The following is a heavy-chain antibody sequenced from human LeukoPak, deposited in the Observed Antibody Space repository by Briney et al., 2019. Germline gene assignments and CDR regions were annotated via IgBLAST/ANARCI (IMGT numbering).Heavy chain of an antibody. D-gene: IGHD1-1*01. V-gene: IGHV6-1*01. CDR1: GDSVSSNSAA. CDR3: ATTVETGDAFDI. CDR2: TYYRSKWYN. Sequence: SQTLSLTCAISGDSVSSNSAAWSWLSLSPSRGLEWLGRTYYRSKWYNDYAVSVRSRITIDPDTSKNLFSLQLNSVTPEDTAEYYCATTVETGDAFDIWGPGTRVTVSS. J-gene: IGHJ3*02.